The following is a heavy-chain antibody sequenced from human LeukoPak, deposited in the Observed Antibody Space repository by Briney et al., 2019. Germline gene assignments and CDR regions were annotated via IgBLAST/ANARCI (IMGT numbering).Heavy chain of an antibody. CDR1: GGSISSYY. D-gene: IGHD6-13*01. CDR2: IYYSGST. V-gene: IGHV4-59*01. J-gene: IGHJ5*02. Sequence: SETLSLTCTVSGGSISSYYWSWIRQPPGKGLEWIGYIYYSGSTNYNPSLKSRVTISVDTSKNQFSLKLSSVTAADTAVYYCARVSLYYSISWFNWFDPWGQGTLVTVSS. CDR3: ARVSLYYSISWFNWFDP.